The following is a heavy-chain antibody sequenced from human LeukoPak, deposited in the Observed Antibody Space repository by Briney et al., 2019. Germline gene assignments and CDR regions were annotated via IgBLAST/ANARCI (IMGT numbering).Heavy chain of an antibody. CDR2: IYYRGST. Sequence: SETLSLTCTVSGGSIRSYYWSWVRQHPGRGLEWNGYIYYRGSTYYNPSLKSRVTISVDTSKNQFSLELAGVTGTAPAVYYYARAREYTLERATSFDYWGQGTLVTVSS. V-gene: IGHV4-31*03. D-gene: IGHD5-12*01. CDR1: GGSIRSYY. CDR3: ARAREYTLERATSFDY. J-gene: IGHJ4*02.